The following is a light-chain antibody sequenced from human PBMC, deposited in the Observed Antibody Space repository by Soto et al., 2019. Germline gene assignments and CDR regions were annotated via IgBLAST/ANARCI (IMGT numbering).Light chain of an antibody. J-gene: IGKJ1*01. Sequence: AIQMTQSPSSLSTSVGDRVTITCRASQDIRNDLGWYQEKPGQAPELLIYAASNLQSGVPSRFSGSGSGTDFTLTISSLQPEDFATYYCLQDYNYPWTFGQGTKVEI. CDR2: AAS. CDR3: LQDYNYPWT. CDR1: QDIRND. V-gene: IGKV1-6*01.